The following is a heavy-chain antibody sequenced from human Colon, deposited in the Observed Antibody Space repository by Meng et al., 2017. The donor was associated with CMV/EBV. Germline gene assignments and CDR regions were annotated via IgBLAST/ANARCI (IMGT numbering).Heavy chain of an antibody. V-gene: IGHV3-66*01. J-gene: IGHJ4*02. Sequence: ELHRGRSGGGLVQPGGFLRLSYAAAGFNVRDKYMSWVRQAPGKGLEWVCIIYRGDNTYYIDSVKDRFTVSRDNSKNTMYLQMNSLRVEDTAVYYCTGDSVSNPNLDYWGQGTLVTVSS. D-gene: IGHD3-10*01. CDR3: TGDSVSNPNLDY. CDR2: IYRGDNT. CDR1: GFNVRDKY.